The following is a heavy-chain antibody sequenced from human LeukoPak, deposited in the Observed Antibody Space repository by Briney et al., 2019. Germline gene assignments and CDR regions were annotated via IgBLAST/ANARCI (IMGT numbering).Heavy chain of an antibody. CDR2: IKHDGSEK. V-gene: IGHV3-7*05. D-gene: IGHD1/OR15-1a*01. CDR1: GLTFSSYW. J-gene: IGHJ4*02. CDR3: ASQNNVLFNY. Sequence: GGSLRLSCAASGLTFSSYWMSWVRQAPGKGLEWVANIKHDGSEKNYVDSVKGRFTISRDNAKNSLYLQMNSLRAEDTAVYYCASQNNVLFNYWGQGTLVTVSS.